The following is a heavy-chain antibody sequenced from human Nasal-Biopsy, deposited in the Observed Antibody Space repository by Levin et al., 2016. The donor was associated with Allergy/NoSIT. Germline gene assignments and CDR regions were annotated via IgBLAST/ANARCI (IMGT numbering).Heavy chain of an antibody. CDR1: GGSVSSGDCS. CDR3: ARADPGICARGSCFSL. J-gene: IGHJ4*02. D-gene: IGHD1-26*01. Sequence: SETLSLTCSVSGGSVSSGDCSWNWIRQSPGKGLEWIGNVCQSGSTSYNPSLQSRLTILVDNYENQFSLKLTSVTAADTAVYFCARADPGICARGSCFSLWGQGALVTVS. V-gene: IGHV4-30-2*06. CDR2: VCQSGST.